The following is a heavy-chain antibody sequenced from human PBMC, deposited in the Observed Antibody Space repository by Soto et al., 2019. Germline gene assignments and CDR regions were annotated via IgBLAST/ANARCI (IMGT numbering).Heavy chain of an antibody. CDR2: TYYRSKWYN. J-gene: IGHJ3*02. CDR3: ASWKYGTNFGEEDAFDI. V-gene: IGHV6-1*01. CDR1: WASFSSNNAA. D-gene: IGHD1-7*01. Sequence: PAQAFSLTCASSWASFSSNNAACNWIRQSPSRGLEWLGRTYYRSKWYNDYAVSVKSRITINPDTSKNQFSLQLNSVTPEDTAVYYCASWKYGTNFGEEDAFDIWGQGTMVTVSS.